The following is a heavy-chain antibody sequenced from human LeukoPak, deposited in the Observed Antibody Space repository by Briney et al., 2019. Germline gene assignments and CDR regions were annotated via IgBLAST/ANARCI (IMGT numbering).Heavy chain of an antibody. CDR3: ASLYGSGSYYNEYYFDY. CDR2: IYYSGST. J-gene: IGHJ4*02. D-gene: IGHD3-10*01. CDR1: GGSISSGGYY. Sequence: SQTLSLTCTVSGGSISSGGYYWSWIRQHPGKGLEWIGYIYYSGSTYYNPSLKSRVTISVDTSKNQFSLKLSSVTAADTAVYYCASLYGSGSYYNEYYFDYWGQGTLVTVSS. V-gene: IGHV4-31*03.